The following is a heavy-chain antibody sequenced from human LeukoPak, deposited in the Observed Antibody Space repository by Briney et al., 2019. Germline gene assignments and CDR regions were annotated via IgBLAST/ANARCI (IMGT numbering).Heavy chain of an antibody. Sequence: ASVKVSCKASGYTFTGYYMHWVRQAPGQGLEWMGWINPNSGGTNYAQKFQGRVTMTRDTSISTAYMELSRLRSDDTAVYYCARDNGDYVFPYYYMDVWGKGTTVTISS. V-gene: IGHV1-2*02. CDR2: INPNSGGT. D-gene: IGHD4-17*01. CDR1: GYTFTGYY. J-gene: IGHJ6*03. CDR3: ARDNGDYVFPYYYMDV.